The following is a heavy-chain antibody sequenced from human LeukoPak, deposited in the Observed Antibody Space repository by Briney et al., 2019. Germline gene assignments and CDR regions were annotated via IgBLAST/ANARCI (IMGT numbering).Heavy chain of an antibody. J-gene: IGHJ4*02. CDR3: AKDHKYYYGSGSYLGY. CDR1: GFTFSSHG. CDR2: ISGSGDNT. Sequence: GGSLRLSCAASGFTFSSHGMSWVRQAPGKGLEWVSTISGSGDNTYYADSVKGRFTISRDNSKNTLYLQMNSLRAEDTAVYYCAKDHKYYYGSGSYLGYWGQGTLVTVSS. V-gene: IGHV3-23*01. D-gene: IGHD3-10*01.